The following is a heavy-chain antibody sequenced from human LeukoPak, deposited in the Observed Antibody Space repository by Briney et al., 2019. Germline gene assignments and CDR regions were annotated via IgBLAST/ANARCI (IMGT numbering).Heavy chain of an antibody. V-gene: IGHV4-34*01. CDR1: GGSFSGYY. CDR2: INHSGST. CDR3: ARISGSYSSY. D-gene: IGHD1-26*01. Sequence: PSETLSLTCAVYGGSFSGYYWHWIRQPPGKGLEWIGEINHSGSTNYNPSLKSRVTISVDTSKNQFSLQLSSVTAADTAVCYCARISGSYSSYWGQGTLVTVSS. J-gene: IGHJ4*02.